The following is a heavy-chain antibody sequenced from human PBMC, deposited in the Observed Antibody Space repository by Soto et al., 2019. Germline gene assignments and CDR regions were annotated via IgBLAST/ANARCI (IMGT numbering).Heavy chain of an antibody. J-gene: IGHJ5*02. D-gene: IGHD6-13*01. CDR1: GFTFSSYA. CDR3: AKEAEGIAAAAINWFDP. V-gene: IGHV3-23*01. CDR2: ISGSGGST. Sequence: GGSLRLSCAASGFTFSSYAMSWVRQAPGKGLEWVSAISGSGGSTYYADSVKGRFTISRDNSKNTLYLQMNSLRAEDTAVYYCAKEAEGIAAAAINWFDPWGQGTLVTVSS.